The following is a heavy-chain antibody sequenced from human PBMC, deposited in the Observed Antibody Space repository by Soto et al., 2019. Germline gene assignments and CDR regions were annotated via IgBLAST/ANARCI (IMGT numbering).Heavy chain of an antibody. CDR3: AGLNSPMVRGYSYGMDV. Sequence: QVQLQESGPGLVKPSGTLSLTCAVSGGSISSSNWWSWVRQPPGKGLEWIGEIYRSGSTNYNPSLTRRVTISVDTSKSQFALKLSSVTAADTAVYYCAGLNSPMVRGYSYGMDVGGQGTTVTVSS. CDR2: IYRSGST. CDR1: GGSISSSNW. D-gene: IGHD3-10*01. J-gene: IGHJ6*02. V-gene: IGHV4-4*02.